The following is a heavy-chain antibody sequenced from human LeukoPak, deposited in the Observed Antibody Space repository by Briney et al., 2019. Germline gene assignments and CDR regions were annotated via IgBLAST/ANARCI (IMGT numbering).Heavy chain of an antibody. J-gene: IGHJ4*02. CDR1: GYTFTGYY. CDR2: INPSSGGT. Sequence: ASVKVPCKASGYTFTGYYMHWVRQAPGQGLEWMGWINPSSGGTNYAQKFQGRVTMTRDTSISTAYMELSRLRSDDTAVYYCATGYCSGGSCYFSRTSLFDYWGQGTLVTVSS. V-gene: IGHV1-2*02. D-gene: IGHD2-15*01. CDR3: ATGYCSGGSCYFSRTSLFDY.